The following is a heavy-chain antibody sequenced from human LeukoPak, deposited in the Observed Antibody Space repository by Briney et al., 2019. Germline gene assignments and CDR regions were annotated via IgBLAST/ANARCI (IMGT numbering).Heavy chain of an antibody. CDR3: ARANSGSYLFDY. V-gene: IGHV4-59*01. D-gene: IGHD1-26*01. CDR2: IYYSGNT. CDR1: GGSISRYY. Sequence: SETLSLTCTVSGGSISRYYWSWIRQPPGKGLEWIGYIYYSGNTNYNPSLKSRVAISVDTSKSQFSLKVSSVTAADTAVYYCARANSGSYLFDYWGQGTLVTVSS. J-gene: IGHJ4*02.